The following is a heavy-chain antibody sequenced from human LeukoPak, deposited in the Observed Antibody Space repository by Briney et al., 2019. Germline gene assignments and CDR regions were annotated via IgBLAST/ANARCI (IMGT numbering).Heavy chain of an antibody. CDR3: ARAVGGDGSGSL. CDR1: GDSISTYY. Sequence: SETLSLTCTVSGDSISTYYWSWIRQPPGKGLEWIGDIYYRVTSDYNPSLKSRVTMSVDMSTSQISLKLSSVTAADTAVYYCARAVGGDGSGSLWGPGTLVTVSS. D-gene: IGHD3-10*01. CDR2: IYYRVTS. V-gene: IGHV4-59*01. J-gene: IGHJ4*02.